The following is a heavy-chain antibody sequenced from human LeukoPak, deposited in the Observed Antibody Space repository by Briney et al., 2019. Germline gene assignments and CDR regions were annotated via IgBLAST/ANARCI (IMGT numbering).Heavy chain of an antibody. CDR2: MNPNSGNT. CDR1: GYTFTSYD. J-gene: IGHJ6*02. D-gene: IGHD3-22*01. V-gene: IGHV1-8*01. CDR3: ARPTYYYDSSGYYYQFDPQYYYYYGMDV. Sequence: ASVKVSCKASGYTFTSYDINWVRQATGQGLEWMGWMNPNSGNTGYAQKFQGRVTMTRNTSISTAYMELSSLRSEDTAVYYCARPTYYYDSSGYYYQFDPQYYYYYGMDVWGQGTTVTVPS.